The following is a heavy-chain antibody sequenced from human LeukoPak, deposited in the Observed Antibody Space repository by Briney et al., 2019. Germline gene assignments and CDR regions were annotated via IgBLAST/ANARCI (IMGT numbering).Heavy chain of an antibody. D-gene: IGHD3-10*01. CDR2: IYYSGST. CDR1: GGSITAYY. V-gene: IGHV4-59*08. CDR3: ARWEVRLNAFEM. J-gene: IGHJ3*02. Sequence: SETLSLTCTVSGGSITAYYWNWIRQPPGKGLEWIGRIYYSGSTDFNPSLRSRVTMSVDTSKNQFSLSLSSVTAADTAVYYCARWEVRLNAFEMWGQGRWSPSLQ.